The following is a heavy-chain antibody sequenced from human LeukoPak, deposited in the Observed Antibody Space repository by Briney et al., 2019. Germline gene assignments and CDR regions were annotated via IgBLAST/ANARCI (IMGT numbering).Heavy chain of an antibody. J-gene: IGHJ4*02. D-gene: IGHD2-8*01. Sequence: SETLSLTCAVHGVSVSGYYWSWIRQSPGKGLEWIGEIYLSGYTNYNPSLKRRVTISAATSENQLSLRLTSVTAADTAVYYCARMRCGHTDNICYNYWGQGTLVTVSS. CDR1: GVSVSGYY. V-gene: IGHV4-34*01. CDR3: ARMRCGHTDNICYNY. CDR2: IYLSGYT.